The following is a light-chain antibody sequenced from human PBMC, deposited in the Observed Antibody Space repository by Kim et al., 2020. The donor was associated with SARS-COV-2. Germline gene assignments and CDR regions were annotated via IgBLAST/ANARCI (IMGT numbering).Light chain of an antibody. Sequence: ASVGARVTITCRTTQSISSHLYLYQHKPGRAPKLLISAASTLQGGVPSRFSGSGSETDFTLTISSLQPDDFATYFCQQSYITPFTFGPGTKVDIK. CDR3: QQSYITPFT. CDR2: AAS. V-gene: IGKV1-39*01. J-gene: IGKJ3*01. CDR1: QSISSH.